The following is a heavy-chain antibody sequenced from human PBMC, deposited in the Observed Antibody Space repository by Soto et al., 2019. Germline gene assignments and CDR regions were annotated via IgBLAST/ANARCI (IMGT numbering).Heavy chain of an antibody. CDR3: AKNLPSESKAFDI. CDR2: ISDNGGKT. J-gene: IGHJ3*02. Sequence: EGQLVESGGGLVQPGGSLRLCCAASGFTFNNYAMTWVRQAPGKGLECVSIISDNGGKTYYADSVRGRFTISRDNSRNTLYLQMNSLRAEDTAVYYCAKNLPSESKAFDISGQGTMVTVSS. CDR1: GFTFNNYA. V-gene: IGHV3-23*04.